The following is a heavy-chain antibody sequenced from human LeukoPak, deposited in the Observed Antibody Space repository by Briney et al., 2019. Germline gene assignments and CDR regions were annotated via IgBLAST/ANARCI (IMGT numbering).Heavy chain of an antibody. J-gene: IGHJ1*01. V-gene: IGHV3-9*01. CDR3: AKDKSSGWYSYFQH. D-gene: IGHD6-19*01. CDR1: GFTFDDYA. CDR2: ISWNSGSI. Sequence: PGGSLRLSCAASGFTFDDYAMHWVRQAPGKGLEWVSGISWNSGSIGYADSVKGRFTISRDNSKNTLYLQMNSLRAEDTAVYYCAKDKSSGWYSYFQHWGQGTLVTVSS.